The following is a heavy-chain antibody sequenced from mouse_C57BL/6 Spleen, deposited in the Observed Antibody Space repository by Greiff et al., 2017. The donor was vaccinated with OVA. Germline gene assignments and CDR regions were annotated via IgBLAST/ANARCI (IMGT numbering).Heavy chain of an antibody. J-gene: IGHJ3*01. CDR1: GFSLTSYG. CDR3: GRNVIYYGYDVPFAD. V-gene: IGHV2-2*01. CDR2: LWSGGST. D-gene: IGHD2-2*01. Sequence: VQLQQSGPGLVQPSQSLSITCTVSGFSLTSYGVHWVRQSPGKGLEWLGVLWSGGSTDYNAAFISRLSISKDNSKSQVFFKMNSLQADDTAIYYCGRNVIYYGYDVPFADWGKGTLVTVSA.